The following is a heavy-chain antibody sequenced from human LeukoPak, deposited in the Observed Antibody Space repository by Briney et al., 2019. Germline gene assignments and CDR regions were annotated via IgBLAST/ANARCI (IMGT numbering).Heavy chain of an antibody. V-gene: IGHV3-72*01. CDR2: IRNKPNSYIT. Sequence: GGSLRLSCAASGLTFSDYYMSWIRQAPGKGLEWVGRIRNKPNSYITEYAASVKGRFTISRDDSENSLYLQMSSLKTEDTAVYYCARVLYRDAFDVWGQGTMVTVSS. D-gene: IGHD3-16*02. J-gene: IGHJ3*01. CDR3: ARVLYRDAFDV. CDR1: GLTFSDYY.